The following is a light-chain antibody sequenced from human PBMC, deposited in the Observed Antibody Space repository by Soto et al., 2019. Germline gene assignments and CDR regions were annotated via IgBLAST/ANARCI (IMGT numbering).Light chain of an antibody. V-gene: IGLV2-23*01. Sequence: QSALTQPAAVSGSPGQSITISCTGTYSDVGTYDFVSWYQQYPGNAPKVIITGGNKRPSGVSYRFSGSKSGNTASLTISGLQAEDEANYYCCSYAGSSTWVFGGGTKLTVL. J-gene: IGLJ2*01. CDR1: YSDVGTYDF. CDR2: GGN. CDR3: CSYAGSSTWV.